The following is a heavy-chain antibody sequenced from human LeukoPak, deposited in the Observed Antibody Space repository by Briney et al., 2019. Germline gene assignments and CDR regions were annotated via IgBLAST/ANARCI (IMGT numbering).Heavy chain of an antibody. J-gene: IGHJ5*02. V-gene: IGHV6-1*01. Sequence: SQTLSLTCAISGDSVSSNSAAWNWIRQSPSRGLEWLGRTYYRSKWYNDYAVAVKSRISINPDTSNNQFSLQLTSVTPEDTAVYYCARVYWAAAGDANVGLNNWFDPWGQGTLVTVSS. CDR2: TYYRSKWYN. CDR3: ARVYWAAAGDANVGLNNWFDP. D-gene: IGHD6-13*01. CDR1: GDSVSSNSAA.